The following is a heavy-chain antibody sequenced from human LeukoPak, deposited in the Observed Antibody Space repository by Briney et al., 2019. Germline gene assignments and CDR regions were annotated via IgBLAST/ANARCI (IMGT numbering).Heavy chain of an antibody. V-gene: IGHV1-2*06. Sequence: ASVKVSCKASGYTFTAYYMHWARQAPGQGLEWMGRIDPNTGGTNYARKFQGRVTMTGDTSISTAYMELSRLRSDDTAVYYCARIEWSEDYWGQGTLVTVSS. J-gene: IGHJ4*02. CDR2: IDPNTGGT. D-gene: IGHD3-3*01. CDR1: GYTFTAYY. CDR3: ARIEWSEDY.